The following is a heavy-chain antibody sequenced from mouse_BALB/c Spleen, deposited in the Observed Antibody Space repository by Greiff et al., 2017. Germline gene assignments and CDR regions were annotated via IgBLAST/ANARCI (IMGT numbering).Heavy chain of an antibody. D-gene: IGHD4-1*01. Sequence: EVQLVESGGGLVQPGGSRKLSCAASGFTFSSFGMHWVRQAPEKGLEWVAYISSGSSTIYYADTVKGRFTISRDNPKNTLFLQMTSLRSEDTAMYYCARGGGTSEFAYWGQGTLVTVSA. CDR1: GFTFSSFG. CDR3: ARGGGTSEFAY. V-gene: IGHV5-17*02. J-gene: IGHJ3*01. CDR2: ISSGSSTI.